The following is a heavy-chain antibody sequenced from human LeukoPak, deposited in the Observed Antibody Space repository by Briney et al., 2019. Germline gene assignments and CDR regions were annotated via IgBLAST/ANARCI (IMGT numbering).Heavy chain of an antibody. J-gene: IGHJ5*02. CDR2: INPSGGST. Sequence: ASVKVSCKASGYTFTSYYMHWVRQAPGQGLEWMGIINPSGGSTSYAQKFQGRVTMTRDTSTSTVYMELSSLRSEDTAVYYCARGRWTGHCSSTNCYSGLDPWGQGTLVTVSS. V-gene: IGHV1-46*01. D-gene: IGHD2-2*02. CDR1: GYTFTSYY. CDR3: ARGRWTGHCSSTNCYSGLDP.